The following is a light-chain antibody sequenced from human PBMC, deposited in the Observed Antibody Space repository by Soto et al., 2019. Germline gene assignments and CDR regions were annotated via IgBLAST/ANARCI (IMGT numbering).Light chain of an antibody. CDR2: GAS. CDR3: QQYGTSPAT. J-gene: IGKJ1*01. CDR1: QSVISN. V-gene: IGKV3-20*01. Sequence: EMVMTQSPVTLSVSPGESATLSCRASQSVISNLAWYQQKPGQAPRLLIYGASTRATGIPDRFSGSVSGTDFTLIISGLEPEDFAVYYCQQYGTSPATFGQGTKVDIK.